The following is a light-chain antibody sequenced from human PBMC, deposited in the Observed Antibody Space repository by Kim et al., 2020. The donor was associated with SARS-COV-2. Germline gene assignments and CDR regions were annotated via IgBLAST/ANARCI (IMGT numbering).Light chain of an antibody. CDR3: QAWDSSTAV. CDR1: KLGDKY. Sequence: SYELTQPPSVSVSPGQTASITCSGAKLGDKYAYWYQQKPGQSPVLVIYQHTKRPSGISQRFSGSSSGNTATLTISPAQTVDEADYYCQAWDSSTAVFGGGTQLNVL. J-gene: IGLJ3*02. V-gene: IGLV3-1*01. CDR2: QHT.